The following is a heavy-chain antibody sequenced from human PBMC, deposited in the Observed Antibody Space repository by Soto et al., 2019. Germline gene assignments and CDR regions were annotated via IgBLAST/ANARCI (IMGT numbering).Heavy chain of an antibody. CDR3: ARGCFSSSSSGFDP. V-gene: IGHV4-31*03. CDR1: GGSISSGGYY. D-gene: IGHD6-6*01. Sequence: RSLTCTVSGGSISSGGYYLSWIRQHPGKALEWNGYIYYSGRTYYNPSVHSRFSIAVATTKDRISRKIAAVTPADTAGKYCARGCFSSSSSGFDPWGRRSPVTISS. CDR2: IYYSGRT. J-gene: IGHJ5*02.